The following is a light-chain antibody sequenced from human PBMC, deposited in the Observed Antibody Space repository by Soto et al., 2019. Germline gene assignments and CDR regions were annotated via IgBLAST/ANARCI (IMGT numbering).Light chain of an antibody. J-gene: IGLJ1*01. CDR2: DGS. CDR1: NIGIYS. Sequence: SYELTQPPSVSVAPGQTARLTCGGNNIGIYSVHWYQQRPGQAPVLVVYDGSDRPSGIPERFSGSNSGNTATLTIGRVEAADYADYYRQGWDNDGGHNYVSGTGANVTVL. V-gene: IGLV3-21*02. CDR3: QGWDNDGGHNYV.